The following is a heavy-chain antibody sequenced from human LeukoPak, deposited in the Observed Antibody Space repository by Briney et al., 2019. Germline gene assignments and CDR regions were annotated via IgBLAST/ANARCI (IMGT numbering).Heavy chain of an antibody. CDR3: ARDHGRYCSGGSCYFGGFFEY. CDR2: IKQDGSEK. CDR1: GFTFSNYW. D-gene: IGHD2-15*01. V-gene: IGHV3-7*03. J-gene: IGHJ4*02. Sequence: GGSLRLSCAASGFTFSNYWMSWVRQAPGKGLEWVANIKQDGSEKYYVDSVKGRFTISRDNAKNSLYLQMNSLRAEDTAVYYCARDHGRYCSGGSCYFGGFFEYWVQGTLGTVSS.